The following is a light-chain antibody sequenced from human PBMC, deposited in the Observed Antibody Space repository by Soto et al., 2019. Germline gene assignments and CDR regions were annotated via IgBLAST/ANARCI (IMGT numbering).Light chain of an antibody. J-gene: IGKJ1*01. CDR3: QNYNTYTWK. CDR1: QSIATY. Sequence: DLQMTPAPSTLSASISYIVTITFRASQSIATYLAWYQQKPGKAPKLLIYKASSLGGGVPSRFSGSGSGTDFTLTISSLQPDDSATYYCQNYNTYTWKFGLGTKVDIK. CDR2: KAS. V-gene: IGKV1-5*03.